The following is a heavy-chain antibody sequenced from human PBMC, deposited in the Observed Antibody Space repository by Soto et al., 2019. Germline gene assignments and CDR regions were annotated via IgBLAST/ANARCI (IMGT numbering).Heavy chain of an antibody. CDR3: ARAGENYGSGTFSPPLPYYFNS. V-gene: IGHV1-46*01. CDR2: INPSGGRT. J-gene: IGHJ4*02. D-gene: IGHD3-10*01. CDR1: GYTFTTHY. Sequence: ASVKVSCKASGYTFTTHYMHWVRQAPGQGLEWMGIINPSGGRTTYALKFQGRVSLTSDTSTNTVYMELSSLRSEDTAVYYCARAGENYGSGTFSPPLPYYFNSWGQGTLVTVSS.